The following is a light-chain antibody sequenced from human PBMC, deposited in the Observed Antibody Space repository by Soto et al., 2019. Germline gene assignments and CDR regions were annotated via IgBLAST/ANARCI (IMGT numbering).Light chain of an antibody. V-gene: IGKV3-20*01. J-gene: IGKJ1*01. CDR1: QSVSSSD. CDR3: QEYGSSRT. Sequence: EIVLTQSPGTLSLSPGERATLSCRASQSVSSSDLAWYQQKPGQAPRLLIYGASSRATGIPDRFSGSGSGTDFTLTISGLEPEDFAVYYCQEYGSSRTFGQGTKVEIK. CDR2: GAS.